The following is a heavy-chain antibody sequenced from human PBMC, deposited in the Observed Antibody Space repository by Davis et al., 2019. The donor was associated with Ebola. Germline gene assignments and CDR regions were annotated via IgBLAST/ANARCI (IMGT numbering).Heavy chain of an antibody. CDR1: GGTFSSYA. Sequence: SVKVSCKASGGTFSSYAISWVRQAPGQGLEWMGGIIPIFGTANYAQKFQGRVTITADESTSTAYMELSSLRSEDTAVYYCAREPRVWGSYRSYYFDYWGQGTLVTVSS. D-gene: IGHD3-16*02. CDR3: AREPRVWGSYRSYYFDY. CDR2: IIPIFGTA. J-gene: IGHJ4*02. V-gene: IGHV1-69*13.